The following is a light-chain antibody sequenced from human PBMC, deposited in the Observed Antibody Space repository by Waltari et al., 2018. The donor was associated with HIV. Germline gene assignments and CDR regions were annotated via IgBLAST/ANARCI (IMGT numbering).Light chain of an antibody. CDR2: SNN. CDR3: AAWDDSLNGVV. V-gene: IGLV1-44*01. CDR1: SSNIGCNT. Sequence: QYVLPQPPSASGTPGQRVTISCSGSSSNIGCNTVNWYQQLPGTAPKLLIYSNNQRPSGVPDRFSGSKSGASASLAISGLQSEDEADYYCAAWDDSLNGVVFGGGTKLTVL. J-gene: IGLJ2*01.